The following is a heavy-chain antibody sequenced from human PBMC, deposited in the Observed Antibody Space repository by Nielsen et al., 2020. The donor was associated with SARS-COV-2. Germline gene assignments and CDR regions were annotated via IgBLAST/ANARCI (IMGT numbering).Heavy chain of an antibody. D-gene: IGHD6-13*01. CDR3: AKDPGIAAPQHDY. V-gene: IGHV3-23*01. Sequence: GESLKISCAASGFTFSSYAMSWVRQAPGKGLEWVSAISGSGGSTYYADSVKGRFTISRDNSKNTLYLQMNSLRAEDTAVYYCAKDPGIAAPQHDYWGQGTLVTVSS. CDR2: ISGSGGST. J-gene: IGHJ4*02. CDR1: GFTFSSYA.